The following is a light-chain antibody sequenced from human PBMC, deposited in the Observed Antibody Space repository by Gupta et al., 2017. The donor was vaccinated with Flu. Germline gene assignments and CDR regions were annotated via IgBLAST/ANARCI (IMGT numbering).Light chain of an antibody. Sequence: DTQMPESTSSLCAYIGDRVTITLRTSERIGTYVNWYQQKVGKAPNLLIYAASSLQSGVPSRFSGSGSGTDFTLTISSLQPEDSATYYCQQGNNTPLTFGGGTKVEIK. CDR1: ERIGTY. J-gene: IGKJ4*01. CDR2: AAS. CDR3: QQGNNTPLT. V-gene: IGKV1-39*01.